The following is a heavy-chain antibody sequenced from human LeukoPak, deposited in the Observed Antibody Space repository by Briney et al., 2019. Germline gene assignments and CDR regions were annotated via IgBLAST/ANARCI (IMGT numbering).Heavy chain of an antibody. Sequence: SETLSLTCTVSGYSISSGYYWGWIRQPPGKGLEWIGSIYHSGSTYYNPSLKSRVTISVDTSKNQFSLKLSSVTAADTAVYYCARDETAMVDYWGQGTLVTVSS. CDR2: IYHSGST. V-gene: IGHV4-38-2*02. CDR3: ARDETAMVDY. CDR1: GYSISSGYY. D-gene: IGHD5-18*01. J-gene: IGHJ4*02.